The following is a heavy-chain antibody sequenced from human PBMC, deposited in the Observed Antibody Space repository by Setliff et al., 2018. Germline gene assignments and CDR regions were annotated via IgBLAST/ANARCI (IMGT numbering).Heavy chain of an antibody. D-gene: IGHD3-3*01. Sequence: GASVKVSCKASGYTFTGYYMYWVRQAPGQGLEWMGRINPSSGATIYAQKFQGRVTMTSDTSISTAYMELGRLRSDDTAVYYCASSRDYNFWSGYYSPLDYWGQGTLVTVSS. CDR2: INPSSGAT. J-gene: IGHJ4*02. CDR3: ASSRDYNFWSGYYSPLDY. V-gene: IGHV1-2*06. CDR1: GYTFTGYY.